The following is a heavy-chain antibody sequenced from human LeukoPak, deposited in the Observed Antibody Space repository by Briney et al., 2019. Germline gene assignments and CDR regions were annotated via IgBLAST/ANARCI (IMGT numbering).Heavy chain of an antibody. Sequence: SVKVSCKASGGTFSSYAISWVRQAPGQGLEWMGGIIPIFGAANYAQKFQGRVAITADESTSTAYMELSSLTSEDTAVYYCSGGYYDSSGPDAFDIWGQGTMVTVSS. V-gene: IGHV1-69*13. CDR2: IIPIFGAA. CDR3: SGGYYDSSGPDAFDI. J-gene: IGHJ3*02. CDR1: GGTFSSYA. D-gene: IGHD3-22*01.